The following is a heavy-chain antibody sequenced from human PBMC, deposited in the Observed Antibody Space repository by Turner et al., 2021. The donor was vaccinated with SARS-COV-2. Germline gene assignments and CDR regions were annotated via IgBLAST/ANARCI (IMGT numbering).Heavy chain of an antibody. J-gene: IGHJ4*02. D-gene: IGHD1-1*01. V-gene: IGHV4-39*01. CDR3: ARLRPTQNFDY. CDR2: IYYSGST. CDR1: GGSISSSSYY. Sequence: QLQLQESGPGLVKPSETLSLTCTVSGGSISSSSYYWGWIRQPPGKGLEWIGSIYYSGSTYYNPSPKSRVTISVDTSKNQFSLKLSSVTAADTAVYYCARLRPTQNFDYWGQGTLVTVSS.